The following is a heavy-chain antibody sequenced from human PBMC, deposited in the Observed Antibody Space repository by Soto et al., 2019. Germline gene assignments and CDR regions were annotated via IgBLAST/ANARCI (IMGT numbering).Heavy chain of an antibody. CDR2: IYPGDSDT. Sequence: GESLKISCKGSGYSFTSYWIGWVRQMPGKGLEWMGIIYPGDSDTRYSPSFQGQVTISADKSISTAYLQWSSLKASDTAMYYCARRYCSGSSCYGHDAFDIWGQGTMVTVSS. CDR1: GYSFTSYW. CDR3: ARRYCSGSSCYGHDAFDI. D-gene: IGHD2-15*01. J-gene: IGHJ3*02. V-gene: IGHV5-51*01.